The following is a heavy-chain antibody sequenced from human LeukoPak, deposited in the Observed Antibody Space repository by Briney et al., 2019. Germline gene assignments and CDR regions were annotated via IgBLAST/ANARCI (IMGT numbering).Heavy chain of an antibody. Sequence: GGSLRLSCAASGFTFSTYWMTWVRQAPGKGLEWVSYISSSRSIIYYADSVKGRFTISRDNAKNSLYLQMNSLRDEDTAVYYCARDRGDDYGAWGLNSDAFDIWGQGTMVTVSS. D-gene: IGHD4-17*01. CDR3: ARDRGDDYGAWGLNSDAFDI. V-gene: IGHV3-48*02. CDR1: GFTFSTYW. J-gene: IGHJ3*02. CDR2: ISSSRSII.